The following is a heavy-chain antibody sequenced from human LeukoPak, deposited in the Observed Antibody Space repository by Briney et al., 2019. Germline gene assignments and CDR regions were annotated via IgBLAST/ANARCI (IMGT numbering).Heavy chain of an antibody. J-gene: IGHJ6*02. V-gene: IGHV1-46*01. CDR2: INPSGGST. CDR1: GYTFTSYY. D-gene: IGHD3-10*01. Sequence: ASVEVSCKASGYTFTSYYMHWVRQAPGQGLEWMGIINPSGGSTSYAQKFQGRVTMTRDTSTSTVYMELSSLRSEDTAVYYCARAQMVRGVTYYYYYGMDVWGQGTTVTVSS. CDR3: ARAQMVRGVTYYYYYGMDV.